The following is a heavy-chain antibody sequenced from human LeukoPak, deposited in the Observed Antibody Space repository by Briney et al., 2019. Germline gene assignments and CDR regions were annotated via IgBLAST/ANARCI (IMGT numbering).Heavy chain of an antibody. Sequence: ASVKVSCKASGYTFTSYYMHWVRQAPGQGLGWVGIINPSGGSTSYAQKFQGRVTMTRDTSTSTVYMELSSLRSEDTAVYYCARSEGARHYGMDVWGQGTTVTVSS. CDR1: GYTFTSYY. J-gene: IGHJ6*02. V-gene: IGHV1-46*01. D-gene: IGHD6-6*01. CDR3: ARSEGARHYGMDV. CDR2: INPSGGST.